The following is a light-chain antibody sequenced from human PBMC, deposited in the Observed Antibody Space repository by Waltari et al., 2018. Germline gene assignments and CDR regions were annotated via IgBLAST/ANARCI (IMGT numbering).Light chain of an antibody. CDR1: QSVSSY. Sequence: EIVLTQSQATLSLSPGERATLSCRASQSVSSYLAWYQQKPGQAPRLLIYDASNRATSIPARFSGSGSGTDFTLTISSLEPEDFAVYYCQQRSNWPSYTFGQGTKLEIK. CDR2: DAS. V-gene: IGKV3-11*01. CDR3: QQRSNWPSYT. J-gene: IGKJ2*01.